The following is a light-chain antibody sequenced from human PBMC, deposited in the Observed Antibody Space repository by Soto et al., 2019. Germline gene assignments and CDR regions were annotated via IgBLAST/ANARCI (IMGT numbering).Light chain of an antibody. V-gene: IGKV3-15*01. Sequence: EIVMTQSPATLSVSPGERVTLSCRASQSVSSNLAWYQQKPGQAPRLLIYGASTRATGIPVRFSGSGSGTEFTLTITSLQFEDFAVYYCQEYNDWRPITFGGGTKVDIK. CDR2: GAS. CDR3: QEYNDWRPIT. CDR1: QSVSSN. J-gene: IGKJ4*01.